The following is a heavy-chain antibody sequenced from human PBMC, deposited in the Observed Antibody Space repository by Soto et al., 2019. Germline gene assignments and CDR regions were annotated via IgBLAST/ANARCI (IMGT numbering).Heavy chain of an antibody. J-gene: IGHJ4*02. Sequence: QLPLQESGPGLVKPSETLSLTCTVSGGSVSSDRYYWGWIRQPPGKGLEWIGNMYYTGTTYYNPSLRSRVTISVDTSKNPFSLKLSSVTAADTAVYYCARRGDSGYCSTNSCYPFDYWGQGTLVTVSS. CDR2: MYYTGTT. D-gene: IGHD2-2*01. CDR1: GGSVSSDRYY. CDR3: ARRGDSGYCSTNSCYPFDY. V-gene: IGHV4-39*01.